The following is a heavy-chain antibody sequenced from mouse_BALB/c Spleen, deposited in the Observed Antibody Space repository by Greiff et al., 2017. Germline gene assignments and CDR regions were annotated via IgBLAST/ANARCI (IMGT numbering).Heavy chain of an antibody. CDR2: IDPETGGT. CDR3: TRRYYYGSRYHFDY. Sequence: VQLVESGAELVRPGASVTLSCKASGYTFTDYEMHWVKQTPVHGLEWIGAIDPETGGTAYNQKFKGKATLTADKSSSTAYMELRSLTSEDSAVYYGTRRYYYGSRYHFDYWGQGTTLTVSS. CDR1: GYTFTDYE. D-gene: IGHD1-1*01. V-gene: IGHV1-15*01. J-gene: IGHJ2*01.